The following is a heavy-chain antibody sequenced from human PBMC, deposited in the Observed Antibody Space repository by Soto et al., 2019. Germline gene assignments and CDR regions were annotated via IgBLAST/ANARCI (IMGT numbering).Heavy chain of an antibody. CDR3: ARDLEDGYNYYSWFDP. V-gene: IGHV1-69*04. Sequence: PSVKVSCKASGGTFSSYTISWVRQAPGQGLEWMGRIIPILGIANYAQKFQGRVTITADKSTSTAYMELSSLRSEDTAVYYCARDLEDGYNYYSWFDPWGQGTLVTVSS. CDR2: IIPILGIA. CDR1: GGTFSSYT. J-gene: IGHJ5*02. D-gene: IGHD5-12*01.